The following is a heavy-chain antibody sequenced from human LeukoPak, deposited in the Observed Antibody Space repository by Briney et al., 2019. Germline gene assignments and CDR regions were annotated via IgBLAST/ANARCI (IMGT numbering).Heavy chain of an antibody. V-gene: IGHV3-23*01. CDR2: ISGSGGST. CDR3: ATDYGSGTYYTLDF. Sequence: GGSLRLSCAASGFTFSSYAMSWVRQAPGKGLEWVSAISGSGGSTYYADSVKGRFTISRDNSKNTLYLEMNNLRAEDTAVYYCATDYGSGTYYTLDFWGQGTLVTVSS. D-gene: IGHD3-10*01. CDR1: GFTFSSYA. J-gene: IGHJ4*02.